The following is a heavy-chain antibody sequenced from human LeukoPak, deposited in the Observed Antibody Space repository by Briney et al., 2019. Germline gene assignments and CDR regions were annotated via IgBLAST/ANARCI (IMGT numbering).Heavy chain of an antibody. D-gene: IGHD3-10*01. J-gene: IGHJ5*02. V-gene: IGHV3-33*01. CDR2: IWYDGSNK. CDR1: GFTFSSYG. Sequence: GRSLRLSCAASGFTFSSYGMHWVRQAPGKGLEWVAVIWYDGSNKYYADSVKGRFTISRDNSKNTQYLQMNSLRAEDTAVYYCARDGDGSGSYYMRNWFDPWGQGTLVTVSS. CDR3: ARDGDGSGSYYMRNWFDP.